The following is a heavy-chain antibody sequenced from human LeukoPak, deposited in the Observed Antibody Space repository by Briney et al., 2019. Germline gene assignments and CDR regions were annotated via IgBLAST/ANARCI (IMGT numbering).Heavy chain of an antibody. CDR3: ARDVGIAVAGPLRY. D-gene: IGHD6-19*01. Sequence: GGSLRLSCAASGFTFSSYSMNWARQAPGKGLEWVSSISSSSSYIYYADSVKGRFTISRDNAKNSLYLQMNSLRAEDTAVYYCARDVGIAVAGPLRYWGQGTLVTVSS. J-gene: IGHJ4*02. V-gene: IGHV3-21*01. CDR1: GFTFSSYS. CDR2: ISSSSSYI.